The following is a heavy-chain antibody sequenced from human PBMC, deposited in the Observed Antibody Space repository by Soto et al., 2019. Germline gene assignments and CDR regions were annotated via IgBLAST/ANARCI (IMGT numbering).Heavy chain of an antibody. CDR2: ISSSSSYK. D-gene: IGHD1-26*01. J-gene: IGHJ4*02. CDR1: GFSFSTDS. V-gene: IGHV3-21*01. Sequence: GSLRLSCAASGFSFSTDSMNWVRQAPGKGLEWVSSISSSSSYKYYADSVRGRFTISRDNAKNSLYLHMNSLRAEDTAVYYCARDNNPEVGRYFDYWGQGTLVTVSS. CDR3: ARDNNPEVGRYFDY.